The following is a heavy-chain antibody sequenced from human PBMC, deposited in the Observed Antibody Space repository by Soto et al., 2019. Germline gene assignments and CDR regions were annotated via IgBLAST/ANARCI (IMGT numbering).Heavy chain of an antibody. CDR3: AKARGYSAYEQNDH. CDR1: GFSFSSYD. Sequence: EVQLLESGGGLVQPGGSLRLSCATSGFSFSSYDTSWVRKAPGQGLEWVSTVSVSGGITYYADSVKGRFTISRDNPENTLYLQMNSLRAEDPALYYCAKARGYSAYEQNDHWGQPTLLTVSS. J-gene: IGHJ4*02. V-gene: IGHV3-23*01. CDR2: VSVSGGIT. D-gene: IGHD5-12*01.